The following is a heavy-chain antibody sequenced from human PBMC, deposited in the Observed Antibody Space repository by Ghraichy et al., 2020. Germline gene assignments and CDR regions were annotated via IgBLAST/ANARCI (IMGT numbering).Heavy chain of an antibody. V-gene: IGHV3-7*03. CDR3: SSGDTFDI. Sequence: LSLTCADSGLIFGSYWMTWVRQAPGKGLEWVANINQNGREKYYLGSVRGRFTISRDNAKNSLYLQMNSLRAEDTAVYYCSSGDTFDIWGQGTMVDVSS. CDR2: INQNGREK. J-gene: IGHJ3*02. D-gene: IGHD3-10*01. CDR1: GLIFGSYW.